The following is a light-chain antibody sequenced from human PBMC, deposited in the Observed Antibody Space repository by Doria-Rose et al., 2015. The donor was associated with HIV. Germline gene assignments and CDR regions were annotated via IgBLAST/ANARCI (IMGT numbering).Light chain of an antibody. CDR1: QSFSGTY. J-gene: IGKJ1*01. CDR3: HQYGTSWT. Sequence: EIVMTQSPGTLSLSPGEGATPSCRASQSFSGTYLAWYQQKPGQAPSLLIYDGSTRATGIPDRFSASGSVTDFTLTINRLEPEDFALYYCHQYGTSWTFGQGTKVEI. V-gene: IGKV3-20*01. CDR2: DGS.